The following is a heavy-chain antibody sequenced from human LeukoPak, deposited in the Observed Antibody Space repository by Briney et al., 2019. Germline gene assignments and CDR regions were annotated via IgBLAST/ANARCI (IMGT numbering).Heavy chain of an antibody. J-gene: IGHJ2*01. CDR1: GFTFSSYW. Sequence: PAGSLRLSCAASGFTFSSYWMHWVRQAPGKGLVWVSRIKSDGSSTSYADSVKRRFTISRDNAKNTLYLYINSVRAEDTAVYYCAKGGEYQIPYWYFDLWGGGTLVTLPS. CDR2: IKSDGSST. D-gene: IGHD2-2*01. CDR3: AKGGEYQIPYWYFDL. V-gene: IGHV3-74*01.